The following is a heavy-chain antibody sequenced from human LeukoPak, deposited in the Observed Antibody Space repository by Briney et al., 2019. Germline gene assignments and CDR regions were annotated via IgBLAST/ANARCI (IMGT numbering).Heavy chain of an antibody. CDR2: INPNTGVT. CDR3: ARTWTQLFTPDFDL. V-gene: IGHV1-2*06. Sequence: GASVEVSCKASGYTFSGHYLHWVRQAPGQGLEWMGRINPNTGVTQYTENFQGRVTMTGDTSISTAYMELNGLRSDDTAIYYCARTWTQLFTPDFDLWGQGTLVTVSS. D-gene: IGHD1-1*01. CDR1: GYTFSGHY. J-gene: IGHJ4*02.